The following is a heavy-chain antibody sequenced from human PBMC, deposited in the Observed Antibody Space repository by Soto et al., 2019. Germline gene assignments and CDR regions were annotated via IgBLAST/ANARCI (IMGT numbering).Heavy chain of an antibody. CDR3: ARDGPRQMVAATPGYYYYYGMDV. J-gene: IGHJ6*02. Sequence: ASVKVSCKASGYTFTSYGISWVRQAPGQGLEWMGWISAYNGNTNYAQKLQGRVTMTTDTSTSTAYMELRSLRSDDTAVHYCARDGPRQMVAATPGYYYYYGMDVWGQGTTVTVSS. CDR1: GYTFTSYG. D-gene: IGHD2-15*01. V-gene: IGHV1-18*04. CDR2: ISAYNGNT.